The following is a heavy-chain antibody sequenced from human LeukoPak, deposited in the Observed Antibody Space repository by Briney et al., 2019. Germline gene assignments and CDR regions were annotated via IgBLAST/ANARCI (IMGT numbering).Heavy chain of an antibody. CDR1: GGSISSYY. V-gene: IGHV4-59*12. Sequence: SETLSLTCTVSGGSISSYYWSWIRQPPGKGLEWIGYIDYSGSTNYNPSLKSRVTISVDTSKNQFSLKLSSVTAADTAVYYCARGFVTMVRGALSDWGQGTLVTVSS. J-gene: IGHJ4*02. D-gene: IGHD3-10*01. CDR2: IDYSGST. CDR3: ARGFVTMVRGALSD.